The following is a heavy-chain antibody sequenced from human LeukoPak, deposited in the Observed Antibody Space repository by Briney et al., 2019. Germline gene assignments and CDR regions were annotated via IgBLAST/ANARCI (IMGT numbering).Heavy chain of an antibody. CDR2: IYHSGST. J-gene: IGHJ6*03. V-gene: IGHV4-4*02. CDR3: ASAVGELSPSLYYYYYMDV. CDR1: GGSISSSNW. Sequence: KPSGTLSLTCAVSGGSISSSNWWSWIRQPPGKGLEWIGEIYHSGSTNYNPSLKSRVTISVDTSKNQFSLKLSSVTAADTAVYYCASAVGELSPSLYYYYYMDVWGKGTTVTISS. D-gene: IGHD3-10*01.